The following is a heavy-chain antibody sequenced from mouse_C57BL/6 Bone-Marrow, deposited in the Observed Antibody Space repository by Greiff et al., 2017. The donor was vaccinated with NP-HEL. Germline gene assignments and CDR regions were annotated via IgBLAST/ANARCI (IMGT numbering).Heavy chain of an antibody. CDR1: GYTFTSYW. D-gene: IGHD1-1*01. CDR2: IDPSDSYT. CDR3: ARKGVRSYYFDY. Sequence: QVQLQQSGAELVMPGASVKLSCKASGYTFTSYWMHWVKQRPGQGLEWIGEIDPSDSYTNYNQKFKGKSTLTVDKSSSTAYMQLSSLTSEDSAVYYCARKGVRSYYFDYWGQGTTLTVSS. V-gene: IGHV1-69*01. J-gene: IGHJ2*01.